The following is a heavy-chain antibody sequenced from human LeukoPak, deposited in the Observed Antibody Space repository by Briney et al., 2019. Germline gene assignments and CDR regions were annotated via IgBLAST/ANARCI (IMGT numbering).Heavy chain of an antibody. Sequence: PSETLSLTCAVYGGSFSGYYWSWIRQPPGKGLEWIGYIYHSGSTYYNPSLKSRVTISVDRSKNQFSLKLSSVTAADTAVYYCARNGRLSGDYGVAFDIWGQGTMVTVSS. CDR1: GGSFSGYY. D-gene: IGHD4-17*01. CDR2: IYHSGST. CDR3: ARNGRLSGDYGVAFDI. J-gene: IGHJ3*02. V-gene: IGHV4-34*01.